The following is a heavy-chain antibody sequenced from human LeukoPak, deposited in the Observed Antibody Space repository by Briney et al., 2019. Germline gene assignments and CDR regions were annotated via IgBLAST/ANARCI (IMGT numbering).Heavy chain of an antibody. CDR3: ARGRYCYGSGSYSFDY. J-gene: IGHJ4*02. CDR2: IYYSGST. Sequence: SETLSLTRTVPGGSISSYYWSWIRQPPGKGLEWIGYIYYSGSTNYNPSLKSRVTISVDTSKNQFSLKLSSVTAAGTAVYYCARGRYCYGSGSYSFDYWGQGTLVTVSS. CDR1: GGSISSYY. V-gene: IGHV4-59*01. D-gene: IGHD3-10*01.